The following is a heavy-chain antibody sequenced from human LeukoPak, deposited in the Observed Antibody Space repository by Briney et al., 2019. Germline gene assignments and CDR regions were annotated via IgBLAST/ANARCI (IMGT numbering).Heavy chain of an antibody. J-gene: IGHJ6*02. CDR2: VDPDGATT. Sequence: GGSLRLSCAASGFTLSNYWMHWVRQAPGEGLVWVSRVDPDGATTNYADSVTGRFTTSTDNAKNTLYLQMNTLRAEDTALYYCTRVQAGRSGLMDVWGRGTTVSVSS. V-gene: IGHV3-74*01. CDR1: GFTLSNYW. D-gene: IGHD2-8*02. CDR3: TRVQAGRSGLMDV.